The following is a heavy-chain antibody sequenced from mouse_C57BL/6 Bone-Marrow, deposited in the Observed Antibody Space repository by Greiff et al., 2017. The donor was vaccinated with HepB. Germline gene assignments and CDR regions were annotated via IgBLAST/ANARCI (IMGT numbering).Heavy chain of an antibody. CDR3: VSFYYYGSSWFAY. Sequence: EVKVVESGGGLVQPKGSLKLSCAASGFSFNTYAMNWVRQAPGKGLEWVARIRSKSNNYATYYADSVKDRFTISRDDSESMLYLQMNNLKTEDTAMYYCVSFYYYGSSWFAYWGQGTLVTVSA. CDR2: IRSKSNNYAT. J-gene: IGHJ3*01. D-gene: IGHD1-1*01. V-gene: IGHV10-1*01. CDR1: GFSFNTYA.